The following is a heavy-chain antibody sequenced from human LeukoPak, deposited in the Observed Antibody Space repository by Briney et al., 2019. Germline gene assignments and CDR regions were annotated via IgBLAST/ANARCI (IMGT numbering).Heavy chain of an antibody. CDR1: GYNFYEYA. CDR2: IYKYSDGI. CDR3: AKSVGYYGNVDY. Sequence: GRSLRLSCADSGYNFYEYAMLCVREARGKSLEWVSDIYKYSDGIGYADSVKGRFTISRANAKNSPYLQMNSLRAEVTALYYCAKSVGYYGNVDYWGQGTLVTVSS. J-gene: IGHJ4*02. D-gene: IGHD3-10*01. V-gene: IGHV3-9*01.